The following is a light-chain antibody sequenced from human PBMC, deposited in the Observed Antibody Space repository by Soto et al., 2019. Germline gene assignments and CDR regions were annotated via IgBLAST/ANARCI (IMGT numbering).Light chain of an antibody. J-gene: IGKJ1*01. CDR3: QQYDYSRT. V-gene: IGKV1-5*01. CDR2: DVS. CDR1: QNVNNL. Sequence: DIHLTQSPSTLSASVGDRVTITCRASQNVNNLLAWYQQKAGKAPKLLIFDVSNLESGVPSRFSGSGSGTEFTLTISSLHFDDFATYYCQQYDYSRTFGQGTKVDIK.